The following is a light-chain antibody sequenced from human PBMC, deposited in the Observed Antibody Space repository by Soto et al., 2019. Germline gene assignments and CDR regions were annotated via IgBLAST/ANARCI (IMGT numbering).Light chain of an antibody. Sequence: DIQMTQSPSSLSASVGDRVSITCRASQRISVYLNWYQLKPGKAPKLLIYAASSLQVGVPSRFSGSGSGTDFTLTISRLQPEDVATYYYQQTYSTPITFGQWTLLEIK. J-gene: IGKJ5*01. V-gene: IGKV1-39*01. CDR3: QQTYSTPIT. CDR1: QRISVY. CDR2: AAS.